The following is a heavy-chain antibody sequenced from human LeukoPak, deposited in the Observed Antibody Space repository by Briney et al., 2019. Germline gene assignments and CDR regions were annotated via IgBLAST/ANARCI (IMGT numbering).Heavy chain of an antibody. Sequence: GGSLRLSCAASGFTFSNSAMSWVRQAPGKGLEWVSAISGSGGSTYYADSVKGRFTISRDNSKNTLYLQMNSLRAEDTAVYYCAKCNVVVVAATHDYWGQGTLVTVSS. D-gene: IGHD2-15*01. CDR3: AKCNVVVVAATHDY. J-gene: IGHJ4*02. CDR1: GFTFSNSA. V-gene: IGHV3-23*01. CDR2: ISGSGGST.